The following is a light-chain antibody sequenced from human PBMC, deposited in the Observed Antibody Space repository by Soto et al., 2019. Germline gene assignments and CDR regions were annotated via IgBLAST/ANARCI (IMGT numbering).Light chain of an antibody. V-gene: IGKV1-9*01. CDR1: HDISTA. CDR2: AAS. CDR3: QLYNRHLIT. J-gene: IGKJ5*01. Sequence: DIQLTQSPSFLSASVGDRVTITCRASHDISTALAWYQQKPGEAPKVLIHAASTLQSGVPSRFSGSGSGTEYTLTINSLQPEDFTTYCCQLYNRHLITFGQGTRLEIK.